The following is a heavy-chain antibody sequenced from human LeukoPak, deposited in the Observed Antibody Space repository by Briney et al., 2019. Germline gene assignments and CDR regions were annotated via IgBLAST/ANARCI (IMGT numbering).Heavy chain of an antibody. J-gene: IGHJ4*02. Sequence: GGSLRLSCAASGFTFSDYYMSWIRQAPGKGLEFISYISSSGSTIYYADTVKGRFTISRDNAKNSLYLQMNSLRAEDTALYYCAKGGGYCSGGSCFFDYWGQGTLVTVSS. D-gene: IGHD2-15*01. CDR3: AKGGGYCSGGSCFFDY. CDR1: GFTFSDYY. V-gene: IGHV3-11*01. CDR2: ISSSGSTI.